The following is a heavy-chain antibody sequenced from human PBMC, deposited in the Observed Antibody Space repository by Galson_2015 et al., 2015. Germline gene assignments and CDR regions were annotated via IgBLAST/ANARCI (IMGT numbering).Heavy chain of an antibody. Sequence: RLSCAASGFTFSSYAMRWVRQAPGKGLEWVSAISGSGGSTYYADSVKGRFTISRDNSKNTLYLQMNSLRAEDTAVYYCAKMEILLWFRELLGNFDYWGQGTLVTVSS. V-gene: IGHV3-23*01. CDR2: ISGSGGST. CDR1: GFTFSSYA. D-gene: IGHD3-10*01. CDR3: AKMEILLWFRELLGNFDY. J-gene: IGHJ4*02.